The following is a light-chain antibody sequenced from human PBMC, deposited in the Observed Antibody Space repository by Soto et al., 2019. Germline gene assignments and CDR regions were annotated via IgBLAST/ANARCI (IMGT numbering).Light chain of an antibody. J-gene: IGKJ2*01. CDR3: QQRSNWPYT. V-gene: IGKV3-11*01. CDR1: QSVSNY. Sequence: EIVLTQSPATLSLSPGERATHSCRASQSVSNYLAWYQQKPGQSPRLLIYDASNRATGIPARFSGSGSGTDFTLTISSLEPEDFAVYYCQQRSNWPYTFGQGIKLEIQ. CDR2: DAS.